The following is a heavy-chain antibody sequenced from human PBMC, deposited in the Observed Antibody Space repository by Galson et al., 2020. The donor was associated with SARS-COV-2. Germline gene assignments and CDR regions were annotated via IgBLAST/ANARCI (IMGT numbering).Heavy chain of an antibody. V-gene: IGHV4-39*07. CDR2: IYYSGST. CDR3: ARARQLGYCTNGVCYTHSIYFDY. D-gene: IGHD2-8*01. CDR1: GGSISSSSYY. J-gene: IGHJ4*02. Sequence: SETLSLTCTVSGGSISSSSYYWGWIRQPPGKGLEWIGSIYYSGSTYYNPSLKSRVTISIDTSKNQFSLKLSSVTAADTAVYYCARARQLGYCTNGVCYTHSIYFDYWGQGTLVTVSS.